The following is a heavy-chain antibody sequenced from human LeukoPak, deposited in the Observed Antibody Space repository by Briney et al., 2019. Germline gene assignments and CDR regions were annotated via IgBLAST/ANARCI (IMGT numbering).Heavy chain of an antibody. CDR3: ASGYNYGYWYFDL. V-gene: IGHV4-34*01. J-gene: IGHJ2*01. CDR2: INHSGST. CDR1: GGSFSGYY. D-gene: IGHD5-18*01. Sequence: PSETLSLTCAVYGGSFSGYYWSWIRQPPGKGLEWIGEINHSGSTNYNPSLKSRVTISVDTSKNQFSLKLSSVTAADTAVYYCASGYNYGYWYFDLWGRGTLVTVSS.